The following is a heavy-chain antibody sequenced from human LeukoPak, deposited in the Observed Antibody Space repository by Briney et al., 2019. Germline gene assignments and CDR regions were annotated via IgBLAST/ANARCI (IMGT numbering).Heavy chain of an antibody. Sequence: PSETLSLTCSVSGDSVTSYYWNWIRQPPGKGLEWIGSIYYSGSTYYNSSLENRVTISIDTSKNHFSLRLRSLSAADTSVYYCAKRDDSGGNLVDLWGQGTLVTVSS. J-gene: IGHJ4*02. CDR3: AKRDDSGGNLVDL. CDR2: IYYSGST. CDR1: GDSVTSYY. V-gene: IGHV4-39*02. D-gene: IGHD3-22*01.